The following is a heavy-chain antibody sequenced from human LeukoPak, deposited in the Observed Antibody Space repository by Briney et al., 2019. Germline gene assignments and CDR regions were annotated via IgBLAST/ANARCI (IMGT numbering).Heavy chain of an antibody. J-gene: IGHJ3*02. CDR3: ASSRWSTVVTPGDLVAFDI. CDR1: GYTFTSYG. D-gene: IGHD4-23*01. Sequence: ASVKVSCKASGYTFTSYGISWVRQAPGQGLEWMGWISAYNGNTNYAQKLQGRVTMTTDTSTSTAYMELRSLRSDDTAVYYCASSRWSTVVTPGDLVAFDIWGQGTMVTVSS. CDR2: ISAYNGNT. V-gene: IGHV1-18*01.